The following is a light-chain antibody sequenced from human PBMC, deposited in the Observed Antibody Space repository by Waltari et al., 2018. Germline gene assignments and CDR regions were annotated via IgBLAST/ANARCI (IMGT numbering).Light chain of an antibody. CDR2: DAS. J-gene: IGKJ1*01. CDR1: QSIPKQ. CDR3: QQRSNWPVT. Sequence: VVLTQSPATLSLSPGERATLSCRASQSIPKQLLWYQQKPGQAPRLLIYDASNRATGVPARFSGSGSGTDFTLTISSLEPEDFAVYFCQQRSNWPVTFGQGTRVEIK. V-gene: IGKV3-11*01.